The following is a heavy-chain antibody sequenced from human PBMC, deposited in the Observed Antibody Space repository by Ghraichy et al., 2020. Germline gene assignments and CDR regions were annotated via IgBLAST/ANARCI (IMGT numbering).Heavy chain of an antibody. V-gene: IGHV3-21*01. J-gene: IGHJ4*02. Sequence: GGSLRLSCAASGFTFSNYAMTWVRQAPGKGLEWVSAISGSSYIYYADSVKGRFTISRDNAKNSLYLQMNSLRAEDTAVYYCARVFCSGGSCHRYVEGYFDYWGQGTLVTVSS. D-gene: IGHD2-15*01. CDR3: ARVFCSGGSCHRYVEGYFDY. CDR1: GFTFSNYA. CDR2: ISGSSYI.